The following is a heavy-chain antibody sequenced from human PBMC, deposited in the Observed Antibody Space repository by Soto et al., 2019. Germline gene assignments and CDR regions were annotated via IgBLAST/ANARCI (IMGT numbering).Heavy chain of an antibody. CDR2: IYYSGST. CDR1: GGSISSSSYY. J-gene: IGHJ6*03. Sequence: QLQLQESGPGLVKPSETLSLTCTVSGGSISSSSYYWGWIRQPPGKGLEWIGSIYYSGSTYYNPSLKSRVTISVDSSKSQFPLKLSSVTAADTAVYYCARHPRYFSYYHYMDVWGKGTTVTVSS. CDR3: ARHPRYFSYYHYMDV. V-gene: IGHV4-39*01. D-gene: IGHD3-9*01.